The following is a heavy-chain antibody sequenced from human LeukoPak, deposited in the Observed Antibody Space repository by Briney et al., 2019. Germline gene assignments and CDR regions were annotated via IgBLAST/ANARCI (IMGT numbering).Heavy chain of an antibody. CDR1: GGTFSSYA. D-gene: IGHD2-15*01. CDR2: IIPIFGTA. CDR3: ARTRMCSGGTCYPIDY. Sequence: ASVKVSCKASGGTFSSYAISWVRQAPGQGLEWMGGIIPIFGTADYAQKFQGRVTMTWDTSMSTAFMEVTRLRSDDTAFYYCARTRMCSGGTCYPIDYWGQGTLVTVSS. J-gene: IGHJ4*02. V-gene: IGHV1-69*06.